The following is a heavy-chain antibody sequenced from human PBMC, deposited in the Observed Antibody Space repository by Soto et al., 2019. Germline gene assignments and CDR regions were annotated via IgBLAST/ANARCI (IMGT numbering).Heavy chain of an antibody. D-gene: IGHD3-3*01. CDR1: GFTFSSYS. CDR2: ISSSSSTI. V-gene: IGHV3-48*01. CDR3: ASGRFLEWLLAHYFDY. J-gene: IGHJ4*02. Sequence: GGSLRLSCAASGFTFSSYSMNWVRQAPGKGLEWVSYISSSSSTIYYADSVKGRFTISRDNAKNSLYLQMNSLRAEDTAVYYCASGRFLEWLLAHYFDYWGQGTLVTVSS.